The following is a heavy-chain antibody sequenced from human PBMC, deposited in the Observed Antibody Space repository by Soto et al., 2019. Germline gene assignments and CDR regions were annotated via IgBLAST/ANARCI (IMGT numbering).Heavy chain of an antibody. D-gene: IGHD3-3*01. Sequence: GGSLRLSCTVSGFTFGSHAMSWVRQAPGKGLECVSGISGSGGTTFYADSVKGRFTISRDNSKKTLYLQMNSLRAEDTAVYYCAKAPYDFWSSGQYLFDHWGQGALVTVSS. CDR1: GFTFGSHA. CDR2: ISGSGGTT. V-gene: IGHV3-23*01. J-gene: IGHJ4*02. CDR3: AKAPYDFWSSGQYLFDH.